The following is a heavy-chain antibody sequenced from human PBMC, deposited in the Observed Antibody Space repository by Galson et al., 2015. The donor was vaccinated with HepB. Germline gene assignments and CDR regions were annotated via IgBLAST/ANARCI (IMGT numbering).Heavy chain of an antibody. CDR3: AAEVKVRGGFDY. V-gene: IGHV1-58*01. J-gene: IGHJ4*02. CDR1: GFIFSASG. CDR2: IVLASGGT. D-gene: IGHD3-10*01. Sequence: SVKVSCKASGFIFSASGVQWVRQARGQPLEWIGWIVLASGGTEYARKFQDRVTITSDMSTSTAYMQLSSLISEDTAVYYCAAEVKVRGGFDYWGQGTLVTVSS.